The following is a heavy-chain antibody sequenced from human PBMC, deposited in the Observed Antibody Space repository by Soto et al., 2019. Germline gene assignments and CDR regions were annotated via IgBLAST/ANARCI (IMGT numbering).Heavy chain of an antibody. J-gene: IGHJ4*02. CDR2: IRQDGSET. Sequence: EVHLVGSGGGLVQPGGSLRLSCVASGFAFNNYWMNWVRQAPGKGLEWVANIRQDGSETHYVDSVKGRFTISRDNAKKSLHLQMNSLRAEDTAVYFCAAIERWSDSNYWGQGTPVAVSS. V-gene: IGHV3-7*01. CDR3: AAIERWSDSNY. CDR1: GFAFNNYW. D-gene: IGHD2-15*01.